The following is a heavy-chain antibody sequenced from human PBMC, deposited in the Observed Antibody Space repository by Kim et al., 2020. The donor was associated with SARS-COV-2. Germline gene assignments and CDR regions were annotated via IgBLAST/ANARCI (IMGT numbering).Heavy chain of an antibody. Sequence: GGSLRLSCTASGFTFSHYAMGWVRQAPGRELEWVSTIGESGDSTSFYGDSVKGRFTISRDNSENTLYLQMSSLRVDDTAVYYCVKEPKLGYLGGVWFDPWGQGTLVTVSS. V-gene: IGHV3-23*01. CDR3: VKEPKLGYLGGVWFDP. CDR1: GFTFSHYA. D-gene: IGHD7-27*01. CDR2: IGESGDSTS. J-gene: IGHJ5*02.